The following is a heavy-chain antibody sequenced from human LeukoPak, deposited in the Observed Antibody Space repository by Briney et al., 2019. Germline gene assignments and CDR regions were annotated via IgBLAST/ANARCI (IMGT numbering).Heavy chain of an antibody. CDR2: ISAYNGNT. CDR1: GYTFTSYG. Sequence: ASVKVSCKASGYTFTSYGISWVRQAPGQGLEWMGWISAYNGNTNYAQKLPGRVTMTTDTSTSTAYMELRSLRSDDTAVYYCARDILWFGEFSPNNWFDPWGQGTLVTVSS. J-gene: IGHJ5*02. CDR3: ARDILWFGEFSPNNWFDP. D-gene: IGHD3-10*01. V-gene: IGHV1-18*01.